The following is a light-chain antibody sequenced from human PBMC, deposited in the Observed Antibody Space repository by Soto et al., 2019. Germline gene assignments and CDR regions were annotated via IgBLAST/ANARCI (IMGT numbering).Light chain of an antibody. CDR3: QQLNSHPRT. CDR2: AAS. Sequence: IQLPQSPSSLSASVGDRVTITCRASQGISSYLAWYQQKPGKAPKLLIYAASTLQSGVPSRFSGSGSGTDFTLTISSLQPEDFATYYCQQLNSHPRTFGQGTKVEIK. CDR1: QGISSY. J-gene: IGKJ1*01. V-gene: IGKV1-9*01.